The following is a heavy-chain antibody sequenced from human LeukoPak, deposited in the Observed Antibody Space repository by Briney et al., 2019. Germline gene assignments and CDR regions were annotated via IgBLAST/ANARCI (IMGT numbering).Heavy chain of an antibody. D-gene: IGHD2-21*01. V-gene: IGHV4-4*07. Sequence: PSETLSLTCTVSGGSISSYYWSWIRQPAGKGLEWIGRIYTSGSTNYNPSLKSRVTMSVDTSKNQFSLKLSSVTAADTAVYYCARGTVVIATHDAFDIWGQRTMVTVSS. J-gene: IGHJ3*02. CDR1: GGSISSYY. CDR2: IYTSGST. CDR3: ARGTVVIATHDAFDI.